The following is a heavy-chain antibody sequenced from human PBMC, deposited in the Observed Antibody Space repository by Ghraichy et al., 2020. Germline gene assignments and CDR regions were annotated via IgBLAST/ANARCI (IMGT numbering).Heavy chain of an antibody. CDR1: GFTFNSYS. CDR2: FSASGGDT. CDR3: AKLTCRNDYSNLGWFDP. D-gene: IGHD4-11*01. J-gene: IGHJ5*02. Sequence: GGSLRLSCAASGFTFNSYSMTWVRQAPGKGLEWVSSFSASGGDTYYADSVKGRFSISRDNSKRTMYLQMNSLRADDTAVYYCAKLTCRNDYSNLGWFDPWGQGTLVTFSS. V-gene: IGHV3-23*01.